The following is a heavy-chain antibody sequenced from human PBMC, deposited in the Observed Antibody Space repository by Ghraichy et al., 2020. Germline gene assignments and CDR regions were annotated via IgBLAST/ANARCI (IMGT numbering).Heavy chain of an antibody. V-gene: IGHV4-38-2*02. CDR3: ARVGYCSGGSCLHYFDY. D-gene: IGHD2-15*01. Sequence: LSCTVSAYSISSGYFWGWIRQPPGKGLEWIGSIHHTGSTYYNPSLKSRLTISVDTSRNQFSLKLSSVTAADTAVYYCARVGYCSGGSCLHYFDYWGQGTLVTVSS. CDR2: IHHTGST. J-gene: IGHJ4*02. CDR1: AYSISSGYF.